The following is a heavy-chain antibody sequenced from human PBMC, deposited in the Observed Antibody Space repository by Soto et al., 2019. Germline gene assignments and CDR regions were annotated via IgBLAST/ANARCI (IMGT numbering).Heavy chain of an antibody. CDR2: IYYSGST. CDR1: AGSISSCY. V-gene: IGHV4-59*01. D-gene: IGHD4-17*01. CDR3: ARRTVTTIHHYCTDV. Sequence: SLTCTVSAGSISSCYWAWSRQPPGKGLEWIGYIYYSGSTYYNPSLKSRVTISVDTSKNQFSLRLNSVTAADTAVYYCARRTVTTIHHYCTDVWCQGPTVTLSS. J-gene: IGHJ6*02.